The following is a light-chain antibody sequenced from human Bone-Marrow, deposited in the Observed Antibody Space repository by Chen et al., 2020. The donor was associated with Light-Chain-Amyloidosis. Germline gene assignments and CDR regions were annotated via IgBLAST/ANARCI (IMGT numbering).Light chain of an antibody. J-gene: IGLJ2*01. Sequence: SYELTQPPSVSVSPGQTASITCSGDKLGDKYACWYQQKPGQTPVLVIYQDSKRASGIPERFSGSNYGNTATLTISGTQAMDEADYYCQAWDSSVVFGGGTKLTVL. V-gene: IGLV3-1*01. CDR1: KLGDKY. CDR3: QAWDSSVV. CDR2: QDS.